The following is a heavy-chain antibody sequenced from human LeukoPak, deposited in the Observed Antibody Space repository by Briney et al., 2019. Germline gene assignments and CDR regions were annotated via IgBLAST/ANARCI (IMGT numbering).Heavy chain of an antibody. Sequence: GSLRLSCAASGFTFSSYNMNWVRQAPGKGLEWVSSITSSSSYIYYADSVKGRFTISRDNAKNSLYLQMDSLRVEDAAEYYCARDPYSGNYGAYYYYYMDVWGKGTTVTVSS. J-gene: IGHJ6*03. CDR3: ARDPYSGNYGAYYYYYMDV. CDR1: GFTFSSYN. V-gene: IGHV3-21*06. CDR2: ITSSSSYI. D-gene: IGHD1-26*01.